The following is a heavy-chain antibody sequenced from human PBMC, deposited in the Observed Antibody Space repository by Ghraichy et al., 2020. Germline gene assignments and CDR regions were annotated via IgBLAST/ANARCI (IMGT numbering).Heavy chain of an antibody. J-gene: IGHJ4*02. CDR2: INPNSGGT. Sequence: ASVKVSCKASGYTFTGYYMHWVRQAPGQGLEWMGWINPNSGGTNYAQKFQGWVTMTRDTSISTAYMELSRLRSDDTAVYYCAREDSGSYSGIDYWGQGTLVTVSS. CDR1: GYTFTGYY. V-gene: IGHV1-2*04. CDR3: AREDSGSYSGIDY. D-gene: IGHD1-26*01.